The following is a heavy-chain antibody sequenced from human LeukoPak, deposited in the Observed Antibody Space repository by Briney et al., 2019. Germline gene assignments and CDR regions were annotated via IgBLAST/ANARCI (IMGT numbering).Heavy chain of an antibody. V-gene: IGHV4-39*07. J-gene: IGHJ6*03. Sequence: SETLSLTCTVSGGSISSSSYYWGWIRQPPGKGLEWIGSIYYSGSTYYNPSLKSRVTISVDTSKNQFSLKLSSVTAADTAVYYCAGDSSSGASTYYYYYYMDVWGKGTTVTVSS. CDR2: IYYSGST. CDR3: AGDSSSGASTYYYYYYMDV. D-gene: IGHD6-13*01. CDR1: GGSISSSSYY.